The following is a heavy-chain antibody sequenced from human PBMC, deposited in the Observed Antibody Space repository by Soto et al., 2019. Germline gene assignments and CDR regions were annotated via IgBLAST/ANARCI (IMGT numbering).Heavy chain of an antibody. CDR2: IWYDGSKK. Sequence: QVQLVESGGGVVQPGRSLRLSCAASGFSFRSHGMHWVRQAPGKGLEWVAVIWYDGSKKYYADSVQGRFTISRDNSKNTLYLEMNSLRAEDTAVYYCARDSSGVTTYFASWGQGSLVTVSS. CDR1: GFSFRSHG. V-gene: IGHV3-33*01. D-gene: IGHD4-17*01. J-gene: IGHJ4*02. CDR3: ARDSSGVTTYFAS.